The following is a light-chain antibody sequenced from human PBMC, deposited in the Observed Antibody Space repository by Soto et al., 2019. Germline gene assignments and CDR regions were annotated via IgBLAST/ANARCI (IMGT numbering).Light chain of an antibody. V-gene: IGLV2-14*01. J-gene: IGLJ2*01. CDR2: DVS. Sequence: QSVLTQPASVSGSPGQSITISCTGTSSDVGGYNYVSWYQQYPGKAPKLMIYDVSYRPSGVSNRFSGSKSGNTASLTISGLQAEDEAHYYCSSYTSTNTVLFGGGTKLTVL. CDR1: SSDVGGYNY. CDR3: SSYTSTNTVL.